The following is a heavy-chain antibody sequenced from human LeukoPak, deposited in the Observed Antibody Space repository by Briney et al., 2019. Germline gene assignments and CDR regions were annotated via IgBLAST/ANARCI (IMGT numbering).Heavy chain of an antibody. V-gene: IGHV3-23*01. J-gene: IGHJ6*02. CDR3: AKVIAGELLWFGELSYYYYYYGMDV. Sequence: GMSLRLSCAASGFTFSSYAMSWVRQAPGKGLEWVSAISGSGGSTYYADSVKGRFTISRDNSKNTLYLQMNSLRAEDTAVYYCAKVIAGELLWFGELSYYYYYYGMDVWGQGTTVTVSS. CDR1: GFTFSSYA. CDR2: ISGSGGST. D-gene: IGHD3-10*01.